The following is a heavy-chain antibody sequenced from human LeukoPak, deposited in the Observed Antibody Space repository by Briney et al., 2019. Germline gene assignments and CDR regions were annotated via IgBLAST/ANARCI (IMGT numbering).Heavy chain of an antibody. CDR3: ASGIVGAQNETPFDY. J-gene: IGHJ4*02. Sequence: SGTLSLTCTVSGDSINSLDLWSWVRQPPGKGLEWIGEMYLSGTTHSNPSVKSRVTISIDKSKNQFFLNLGSVTAADTAVYYCASGIVGAQNETPFDYWGQGTLVTVSS. CDR2: MYLSGTT. V-gene: IGHV4-4*02. CDR1: GDSINSLDL. D-gene: IGHD1-26*01.